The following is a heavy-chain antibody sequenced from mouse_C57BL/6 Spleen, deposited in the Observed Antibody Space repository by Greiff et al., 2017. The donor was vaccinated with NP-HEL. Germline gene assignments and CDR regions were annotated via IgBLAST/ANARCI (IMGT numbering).Heavy chain of an antibody. CDR1: GISITTGNYR. D-gene: IGHD2-4*01. V-gene: IGHV3-5*01. Sequence: EVQLQQSGPGLVKPSQTVFLTCTVTGISITTGNYRWSWIRQFPGNKLEWIGYIYYSGTITYNPSLTSRTTITRDTPKNQFFLEMNSLTAEDTATYYCARAMITSYYFDYWGQGTTLTVSS. CDR2: IYYSGTI. CDR3: ARAMITSYYFDY. J-gene: IGHJ2*01.